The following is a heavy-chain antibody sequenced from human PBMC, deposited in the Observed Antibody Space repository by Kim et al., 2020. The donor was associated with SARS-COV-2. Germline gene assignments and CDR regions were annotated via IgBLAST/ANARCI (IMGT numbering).Heavy chain of an antibody. V-gene: IGHV3-30*18. Sequence: GGSLRLSCAASGFTFSSYGMHWVRQAPGKGLEWVAVISYDGSNKYYADSVKGRFTISRDNSKNTLYLQMNSLRAEDTAVYYCAKGSWYSSYRYYFDYWGQGTLVTVSS. J-gene: IGHJ4*02. D-gene: IGHD6-13*01. CDR3: AKGSWYSSYRYYFDY. CDR1: GFTFSSYG. CDR2: ISYDGSNK.